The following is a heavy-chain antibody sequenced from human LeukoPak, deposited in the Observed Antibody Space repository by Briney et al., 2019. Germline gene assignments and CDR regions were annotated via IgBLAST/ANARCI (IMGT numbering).Heavy chain of an antibody. CDR1: GFTFSSES. J-gene: IGHJ4*02. CDR2: ISGSGGIT. CDR3: AKFSDSSGYYSWDC. D-gene: IGHD3-22*01. Sequence: GGSLRLSCAASGFTFSSESMSWVRQAPGKGLEWVSTISGSGGITYYADSVKGRFTISRDNSKNTLYLQMNSLRAEDTAVYYCAKFSDSSGYYSWDCWGQGTLVTVSS. V-gene: IGHV3-23*01.